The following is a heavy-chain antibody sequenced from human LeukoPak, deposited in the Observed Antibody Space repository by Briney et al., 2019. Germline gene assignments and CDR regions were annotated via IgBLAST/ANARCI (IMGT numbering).Heavy chain of an antibody. Sequence: GGSLRLSCAASGFTFSSYGMHWVRQAPGKGLEWVAVISYDGSNKYYADSVKGRFTISRDNSKNTLYLQMNSLRAEDTAVYYSAKDYGYDILTGYYNLPYGFDYWGQGTLVTVSS. CDR1: GFTFSSYG. J-gene: IGHJ4*02. V-gene: IGHV3-30*18. CDR3: AKDYGYDILTGYYNLPYGFDY. D-gene: IGHD3-9*01. CDR2: ISYDGSNK.